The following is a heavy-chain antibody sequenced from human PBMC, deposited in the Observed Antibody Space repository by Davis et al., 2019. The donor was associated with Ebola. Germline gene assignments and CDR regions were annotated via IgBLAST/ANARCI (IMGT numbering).Heavy chain of an antibody. CDR2: ISSSGSTI. V-gene: IGHV3-11*04. CDR3: TRGADS. J-gene: IGHJ4*02. Sequence: GESLKISCAASGFTFSDYYMSWIRQAPGKGLEWVSYISSSGSTIYYADSMKSRFTISRDNAKNSLYLQMYSLKVEDTAIYYCTRGADSWGQGTLVTVSS. CDR1: GFTFSDYY.